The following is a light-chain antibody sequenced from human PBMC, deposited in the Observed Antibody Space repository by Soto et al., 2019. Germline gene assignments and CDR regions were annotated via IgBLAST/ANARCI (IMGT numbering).Light chain of an antibody. Sequence: EIVLTQSPATLSLSPGERATLSCRASQSVSSYLAWYQQRPGQAPRLLIYDASNRATGIPARFSGSGSGTDFTLTISSLEPDDFAVYYCQQRSNLPPITFGGGTKVEI. CDR3: QQRSNLPPIT. J-gene: IGKJ4*01. V-gene: IGKV3-11*01. CDR2: DAS. CDR1: QSVSSY.